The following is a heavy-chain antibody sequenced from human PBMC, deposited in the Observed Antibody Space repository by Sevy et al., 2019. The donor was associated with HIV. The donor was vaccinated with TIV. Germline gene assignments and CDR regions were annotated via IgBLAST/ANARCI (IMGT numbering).Heavy chain of an antibody. Sequence: GSVKVSCKASGYTFTSQYMHWVRQAPGQGLEWMGIINPSGGSTSYAQKFQGRVTMTRDTSTSTVYMELSSLRSEDTAVYYCARDSDNYDILTGYYPFDYWGQGTLVTVSS. CDR2: INPSGGST. V-gene: IGHV1-46*01. CDR1: GYTFTSQY. CDR3: ARDSDNYDILTGYYPFDY. D-gene: IGHD3-9*01. J-gene: IGHJ4*02.